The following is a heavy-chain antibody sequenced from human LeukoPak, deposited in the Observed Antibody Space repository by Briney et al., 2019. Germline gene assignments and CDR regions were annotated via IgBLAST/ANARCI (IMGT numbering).Heavy chain of an antibody. V-gene: IGHV3-73*01. CDR3: TRHSPHVDHMDV. CDR2: IRSKANSYAT. D-gene: IGHD5-12*01. Sequence: GGSLRLSCAASGFTFSGSAMHWVRQASGKGLEWVGRIRSKANSYATAYAASVKGRFTISRDDSKNTAYLQMNSLKTEDTAVYYCTRHSPHVDHMDVWGKGTTVTVSS. CDR1: GFTFSGSA. J-gene: IGHJ6*03.